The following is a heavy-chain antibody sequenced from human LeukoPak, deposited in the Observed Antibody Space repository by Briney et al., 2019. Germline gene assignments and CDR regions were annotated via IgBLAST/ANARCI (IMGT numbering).Heavy chain of an antibody. D-gene: IGHD3-10*01. CDR2: IYPGDSDT. Sequence: GESLKISLQGSGYHFSNHLIGWVRQVPGKGLEWMGIIYPGDSDTRYSPFFQGQVTMSADKPVRTAYPPRSRLEASDNAIYYSARRELTLKRYFRYWGQGTLVTVSS. CDR3: ARRELTLKRYFRY. CDR1: GYHFSNHL. V-gene: IGHV5-51*01. J-gene: IGHJ4*02.